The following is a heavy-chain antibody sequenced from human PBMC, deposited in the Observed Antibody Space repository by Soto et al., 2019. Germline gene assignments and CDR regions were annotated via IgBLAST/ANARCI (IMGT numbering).Heavy chain of an antibody. CDR2: IYHSGST. V-gene: IGHV4-4*02. D-gene: IGHD2-15*01. J-gene: IGHJ6*02. Sequence: QVQLQESGPGLVKPSGTLSLTCTVSGDSISNASWWSWGRQCPEKGLKWIGEIYHSGSTNYNPSLRSRVTVSVDKFKNQFSLKLNSVTAADTAVYYCARTFGGGTYGMDVWGQGTTVIVSS. CDR3: ARTFGGGTYGMDV. CDR1: GDSISNASW.